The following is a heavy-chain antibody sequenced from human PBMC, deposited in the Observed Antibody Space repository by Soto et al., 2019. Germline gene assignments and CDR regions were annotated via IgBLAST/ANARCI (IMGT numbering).Heavy chain of an antibody. V-gene: IGHV4-39*01. Sequence: SETLSLTCTVSGGSISSSSYYWGWIRQPPGKGLEWIGNIYYSGSTNYNPSLKSRVTISVDTSKNQFSLKLSSVTAADTAVYYCARLIGDYNYYYYYMDVWGKGTTVTVS. D-gene: IGHD4-17*01. CDR1: GGSISSSSYY. CDR2: IYYSGST. CDR3: ARLIGDYNYYYYYMDV. J-gene: IGHJ6*03.